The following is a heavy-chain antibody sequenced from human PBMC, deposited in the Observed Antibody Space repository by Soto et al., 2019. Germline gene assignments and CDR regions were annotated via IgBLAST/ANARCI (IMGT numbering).Heavy chain of an antibody. CDR3: AKDMSSSTYYYYGMDV. J-gene: IGHJ6*02. V-gene: IGHV3-23*01. D-gene: IGHD6-6*01. CDR1: GFIFNNYA. Sequence: GGSLRLSCAASGFIFNNYAMSWVRQAPGKGLEWVSFISAGGGSPNYADSVKGRFTISRDNAKNSLYLQMNSLRAEDTALYYCAKDMSSSTYYYYGMDVWGQGTTVTVSS. CDR2: ISAGGGSP.